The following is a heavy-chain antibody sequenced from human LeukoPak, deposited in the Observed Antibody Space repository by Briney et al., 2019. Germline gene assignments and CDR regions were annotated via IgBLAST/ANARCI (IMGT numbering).Heavy chain of an antibody. J-gene: IGHJ5*02. D-gene: IGHD3-10*01. CDR2: IDWDEDK. Sequence: ESGPTLGNPTQTLTLTCTFSGFSLSTSGMCVSWIRQPPGKALDWLSRIDWDEDKYYSTSLKTRLTISKDASKTKVVLTMTNMAPVDTATYYCARMTSGSYGKRGFDPWGQGTLVTVSS. CDR3: ARMTSGSYGKRGFDP. V-gene: IGHV2-70*11. CDR1: GFSLSTSGMC.